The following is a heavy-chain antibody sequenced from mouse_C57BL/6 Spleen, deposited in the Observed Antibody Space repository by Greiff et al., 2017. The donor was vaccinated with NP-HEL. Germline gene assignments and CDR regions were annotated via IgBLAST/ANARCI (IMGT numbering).Heavy chain of an antibody. CDR1: GYTFTSYW. J-gene: IGHJ4*01. CDR3: ARSRGNYNYAMDY. CDR2: IDPSDSET. V-gene: IGHV1-52*01. D-gene: IGHD2-1*01. Sequence: QVQLQQPGAELVRPGSSVKLSCKASGYTFTSYWMHWVKQRPIQGLEWIGNIDPSDSETHYNQKFKDKATLTVDKSSSTAYMQLSSLTSEDSAVYACARSRGNYNYAMDYWGQGTSVTVSS.